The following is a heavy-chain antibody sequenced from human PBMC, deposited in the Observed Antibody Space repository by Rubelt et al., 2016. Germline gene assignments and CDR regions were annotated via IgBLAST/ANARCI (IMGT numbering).Heavy chain of an antibody. CDR3: AKTTFTSITGTSLDFDY. J-gene: IGHJ4*02. CDR1: TFTSYG. Sequence: TFTSYGMHWVRQAPGKGLEWVSAISGSGGRTYYADSVKGRFTISRDNSKNTLYLQMNSLRAEDTAVYYCAKTTFTSITGTSLDFDYWGQGTLVTVSS. D-gene: IGHD1-20*01. V-gene: IGHV3-23*01. CDR2: ISGSGGRT.